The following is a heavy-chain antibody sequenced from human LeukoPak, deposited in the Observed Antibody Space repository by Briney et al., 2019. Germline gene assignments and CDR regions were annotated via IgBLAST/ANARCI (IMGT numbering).Heavy chain of an antibody. Sequence: GGSLRLSCAASGFIVSTNYMSWVRQAPGKGLEWVSVIYSGGSTYYADSVKGRFTISRDNAKNSLYLQMNSLRAEDTAVYYCASHTDTAIMRFDYWGQGTLVTVSS. D-gene: IGHD5-18*01. V-gene: IGHV3-66*04. CDR2: IYSGGST. CDR1: GFIVSTNY. J-gene: IGHJ4*02. CDR3: ASHTDTAIMRFDY.